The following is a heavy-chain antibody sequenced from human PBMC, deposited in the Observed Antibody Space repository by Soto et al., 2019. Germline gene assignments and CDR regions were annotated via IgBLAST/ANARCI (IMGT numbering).Heavy chain of an antibody. D-gene: IGHD3-16*01. CDR3: AKNQWGNAFDI. CDR2: ITKSGATT. CDR1: GFTFSNYD. V-gene: IGHV3-23*01. J-gene: IGHJ3*02. Sequence: EVQLLESGGGLVQPGGSLRLSCAASGFTFSNYDMTWVRQAPGKGLEWVSTITKSGATTYYADSVRGRFTISRDNSKSTLDLKMNSLRAEDTALYYCAKNQWGNAFDIWGQGTMLTVSS.